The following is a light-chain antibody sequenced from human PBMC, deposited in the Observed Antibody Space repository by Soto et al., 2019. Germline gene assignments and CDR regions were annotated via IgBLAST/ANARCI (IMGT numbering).Light chain of an antibody. CDR3: QQDNSYSWT. CDR1: QSISSW. J-gene: IGKJ1*01. CDR2: KAS. V-gene: IGKV1-5*03. Sequence: DIPMTQSPSTLSASVGDRVTITCRASQSISSWLAWYQQKPGKAPKLLIYKASSLESGVPSRFSGSGSGTEFTLTISSLQPDHFATYYCQQDNSYSWTFGQGTKVEIK.